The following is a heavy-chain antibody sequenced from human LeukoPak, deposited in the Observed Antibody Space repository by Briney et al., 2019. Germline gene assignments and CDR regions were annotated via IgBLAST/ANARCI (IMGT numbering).Heavy chain of an antibody. CDR1: GGSISSSSYY. V-gene: IGHV4-39*07. CDR3: ARDSGKDIVVVPAAIHRPHFDY. J-gene: IGHJ4*02. D-gene: IGHD2-2*01. CDR2: IYYSGST. Sequence: SETLSLTCTVSGGSISSSSYYWGWIRQPPGKGLEWIGSIYYSGSTYYNPSLKSRVTISVDTSKNQFSLKLSSVTAADTVVYYCARDSGKDIVVVPAAIHRPHFDYWGQGTLVTVSS.